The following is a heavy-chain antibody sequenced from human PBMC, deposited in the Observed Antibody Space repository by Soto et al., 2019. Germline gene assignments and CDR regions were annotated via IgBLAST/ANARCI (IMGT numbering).Heavy chain of an antibody. D-gene: IGHD3-22*01. V-gene: IGHV4-39*01. CDR3: ARQASGYYYGWFDP. J-gene: IGHJ5*02. Sequence: SETLSLTCTVSGGSILDSTYYWAWIRQSPGKGLEWIGTIFYSGGTFYTPSLKSRVTMSVDTSNNQFSLKLSSVTAADTAVYYCARQASGYYYGWFDPWGQGTPVTVSS. CDR1: GGSILDSTYY. CDR2: IFYSGGT.